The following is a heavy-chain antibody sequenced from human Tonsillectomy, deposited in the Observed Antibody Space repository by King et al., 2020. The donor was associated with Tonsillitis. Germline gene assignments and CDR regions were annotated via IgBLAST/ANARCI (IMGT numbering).Heavy chain of an antibody. CDR2: IYPGDSDT. J-gene: IGHJ4*02. CDR3: ARPRHCGGDCYSHYYFDY. V-gene: IGHV5-51*01. D-gene: IGHD2-21*02. Sequence: EQLVQSGAEVKKPGESLKISCKGSGYSFTSYWIGWVRQMPGKGLEWMGIIYPGDSDTRYSPSFQGQGTISADKSISTACLQWSSLKASDTAMYYCARPRHCGGDCYSHYYFDYWGQGTLVTVSS. CDR1: GYSFTSYW.